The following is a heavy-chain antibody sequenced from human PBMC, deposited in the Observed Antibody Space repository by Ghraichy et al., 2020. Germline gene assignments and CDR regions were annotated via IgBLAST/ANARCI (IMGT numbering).Heavy chain of an antibody. CDR1: GYTFTSYG. CDR2: ISAYNGNT. Sequence: ASVKVSCKASGYTFTSYGISWVRQAPGQGLEWMGWISAYNGNTNYAQKLQGRVTMTTDTSTSTAYMELRSLRSDDTAVYYCARNYDFWSGHPVNFDYWGQGTLVTVSS. CDR3: ARNYDFWSGHPVNFDY. D-gene: IGHD3-3*01. V-gene: IGHV1-18*01. J-gene: IGHJ4*02.